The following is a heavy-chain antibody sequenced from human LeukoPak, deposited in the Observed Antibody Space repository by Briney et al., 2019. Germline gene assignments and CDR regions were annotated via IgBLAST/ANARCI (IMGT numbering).Heavy chain of an antibody. CDR3: ARAESGYDRGTTPDY. Sequence: GASVKVSCEASGYTFTSYDINWVRQATGQGLEWMGWKNPNSGNTGYAQKFQGRVTMTRNTSISTAYMELSSLRSEDTAVYYCARAESGYDRGTTPDYWGQGTLVTVSS. D-gene: IGHD5-12*01. V-gene: IGHV1-8*01. CDR2: KNPNSGNT. CDR1: GYTFTSYD. J-gene: IGHJ4*02.